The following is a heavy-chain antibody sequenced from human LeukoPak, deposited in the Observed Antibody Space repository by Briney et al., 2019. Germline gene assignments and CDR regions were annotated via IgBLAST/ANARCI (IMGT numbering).Heavy chain of an antibody. J-gene: IGHJ5*01. Sequence: SVKVSCKASGGTFSSYAISWVRQAPGQGLEWMGGIIPIFGTANYAQKFQGRVTITTDESTSTAYMELSSLRSEDTAVYYCVRDHPHPDRWGDAFDSWGQGALVTVSS. CDR3: VRDHPHPDRWGDAFDS. D-gene: IGHD2-21*02. V-gene: IGHV1-69*05. CDR1: GGTFSSYA. CDR2: IIPIFGTA.